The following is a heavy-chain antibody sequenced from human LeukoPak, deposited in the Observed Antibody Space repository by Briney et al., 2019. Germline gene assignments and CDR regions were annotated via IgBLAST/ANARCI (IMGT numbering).Heavy chain of an antibody. CDR2: IKQDGSEK. CDR1: GFTFSSYW. CDR3: ARDKVGYEEGAPGAFDI. V-gene: IGHV3-7*01. D-gene: IGHD2-15*01. J-gene: IGHJ3*02. Sequence: GGSLRLSCAASGFTFSSYWMSWVRQAPGKGLEWVANIKQDGSEKYYVDSVKGRFTISRDNAKNSLYLQMNSLRAEDTAVYYCARDKVGYEEGAPGAFDIWGQGTMVTVSS.